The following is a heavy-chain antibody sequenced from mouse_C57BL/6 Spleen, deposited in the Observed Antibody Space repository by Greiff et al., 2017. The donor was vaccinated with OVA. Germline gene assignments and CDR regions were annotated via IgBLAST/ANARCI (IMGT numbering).Heavy chain of an antibody. CDR2: IYPGDGDT. V-gene: IGHV1-82*01. CDR1: GYAFSSSW. Sequence: QVQLQQSGPELVKPGASVKISCKASGYAFSSSWMNWVKQRPGKGLEWIGRIYPGDGDTNYNGKVKGKATLTADKASSTAYMQLSSLTSEDSAVYFCAREVYYGSSGYWGQGTTLTVSS. D-gene: IGHD1-1*01. J-gene: IGHJ2*01. CDR3: AREVYYGSSGY.